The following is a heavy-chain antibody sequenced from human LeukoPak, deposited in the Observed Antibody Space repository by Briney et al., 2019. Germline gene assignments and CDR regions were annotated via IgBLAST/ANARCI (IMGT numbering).Heavy chain of an antibody. CDR1: GGSVSSGSYY. V-gene: IGHV4-61*01. J-gene: IGHJ4*02. CDR3: ARGSGRFDY. CDR2: IFYSGST. Sequence: SETLSLTCTVSGGSVSSGSYYWSWIRQPPGKGLEWVGCIFYSGSTNYNPSLKSRVTISVDRSKNQFSLKLSSVTAADTAVYYCARGSGRFDYWGQGTLVTVSS. D-gene: IGHD2-15*01.